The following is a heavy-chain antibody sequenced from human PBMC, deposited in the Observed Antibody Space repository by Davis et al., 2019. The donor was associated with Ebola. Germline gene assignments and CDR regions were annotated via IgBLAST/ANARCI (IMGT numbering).Heavy chain of an antibody. Sequence: ASVKVSCKASGYTFTSYGISWVRQAPGQGLEWMGWISAYNGNTNYAQKLQGRVTMTTDTSTSTAYMELRSLRSDDTAVYYCAREASIAVAGTESVYYGMDVWGQGTTVTVSS. CDR2: ISAYNGNT. D-gene: IGHD6-19*01. J-gene: IGHJ6*02. CDR3: AREASIAVAGTESVYYGMDV. CDR1: GYTFTSYG. V-gene: IGHV1-18*01.